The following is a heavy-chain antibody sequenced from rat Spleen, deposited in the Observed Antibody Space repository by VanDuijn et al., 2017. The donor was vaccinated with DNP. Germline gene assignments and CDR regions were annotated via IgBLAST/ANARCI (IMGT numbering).Heavy chain of an antibody. D-gene: IGHD1-9*01. J-gene: IGHJ3*01. CDR2: IIYDGGNT. CDR1: GFTFSDYN. Sequence: EVQLVESGGGLVQPGRSLKLSCAASGFTFSDYNMAWVRQAPKKGLEWVATIIYDGGNTYYGDSVKGRFTISRDNAKSTLYLQMNSLRSEDMATYYCTRGTTGITPFAYWGQGTLVTVSS. CDR3: TRGTTGITPFAY. V-gene: IGHV5S10*01.